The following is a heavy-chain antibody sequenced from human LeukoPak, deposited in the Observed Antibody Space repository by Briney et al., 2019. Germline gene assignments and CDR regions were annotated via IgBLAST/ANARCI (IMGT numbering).Heavy chain of an antibody. D-gene: IGHD3-10*01. CDR3: ARSQNYYGSGDY. V-gene: IGHV4-61*03. Sequence: ETLSLTCIVSGDSVSNGNYYWSWLRQPPGKALEWIGYIYYTGSTYYNPSLEGRITISVDTSRNHFSVKLNSVTAADTAVYYCARSQNYYGSGDYWSQGTLVTVSS. CDR1: GDSVSNGNYY. CDR2: IYYTGST. J-gene: IGHJ4*02.